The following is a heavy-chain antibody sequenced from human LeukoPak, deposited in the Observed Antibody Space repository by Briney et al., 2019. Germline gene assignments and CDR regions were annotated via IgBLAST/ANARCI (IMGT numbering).Heavy chain of an antibody. CDR3: ARGVDTAMGVGY. D-gene: IGHD5-18*01. CDR2: IYYSGST. V-gene: IGHV4-30-4*08. Sequence: PSQTLSLTCTVSGGSISSGDYYWSWIRQPPGKGLEWIGYIYYSGSTYYNPSLKSRVTISVDTSKNPFSLKLSSVTAADTAVYYCARGVDTAMGVGYWGQGTLVTVSS. J-gene: IGHJ4*02. CDR1: GGSISSGDYY.